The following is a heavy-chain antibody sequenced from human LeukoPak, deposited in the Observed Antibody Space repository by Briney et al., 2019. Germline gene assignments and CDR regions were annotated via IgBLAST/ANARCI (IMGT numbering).Heavy chain of an antibody. CDR2: INPSGDFT. CDR3: ARDAMTSVTTSPYYFDY. V-gene: IGHV1-46*02. D-gene: IGHD4-17*01. J-gene: IGHJ4*02. Sequence: GASVKVSCKASGYTFNSYYMHWVRQAPGQGLEWMGIINPSGDFTSYAQKFQGRVTMTKETSTSTVYMELSSLRSGDTAVFYCARDAMTSVTTSPYYFDYWGQGTLVTVSS. CDR1: GYTFNSYY.